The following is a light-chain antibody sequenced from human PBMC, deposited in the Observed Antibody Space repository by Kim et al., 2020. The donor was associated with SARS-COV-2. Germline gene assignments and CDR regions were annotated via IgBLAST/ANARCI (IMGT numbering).Light chain of an antibody. CDR3: SSYTTTSTLV. V-gene: IGLV2-14*03. Sequence: QSALTQPASVSGSPGQSITISCTGTSSDVGGYNFVSWYQQHPGKVPKLVISDVTNRPSGVSNRFSGSKSGSTASLTISGLQTEDEADYYCSSYTTTSTLVFGGGTQLTVL. J-gene: IGLJ3*02. CDR1: SSDVGGYNF. CDR2: DVT.